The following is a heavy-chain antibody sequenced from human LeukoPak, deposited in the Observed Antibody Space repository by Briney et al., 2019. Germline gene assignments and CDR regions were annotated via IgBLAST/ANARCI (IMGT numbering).Heavy chain of an antibody. V-gene: IGHV4-59*01. D-gene: IGHD1-7*01. J-gene: IGHJ2*01. CDR3: ARGTNPGNHWHFAL. CDR2: IYYSGST. CDR1: GGSISSYY. Sequence: SETLSLTCTVSGGSISSYYWSWIRQPPGKGLEWIGYIYYSGSTNYNPSLKSQVTISVDTSKNQFSLKLSSVTAADTAVYYCARGTNPGNHWHFALWGRGTLVTVSS.